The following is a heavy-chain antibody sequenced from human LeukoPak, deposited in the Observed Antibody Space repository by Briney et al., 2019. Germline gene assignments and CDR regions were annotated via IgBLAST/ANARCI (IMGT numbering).Heavy chain of an antibody. CDR3: ARDALSGALRYNYYMDV. Sequence: GGSLRLSCAASGFTFSSYAMHWVRQAPGKGLECVAVISYDGSNKYYADSVKGRFTISRDNSKNTLYLQMNSLRAEDTAVYYCARDALSGALRYNYYMDVWGKGTTVTASS. CDR1: GFTFSSYA. D-gene: IGHD2-21*01. CDR2: ISYDGSNK. J-gene: IGHJ6*03. V-gene: IGHV3-30*01.